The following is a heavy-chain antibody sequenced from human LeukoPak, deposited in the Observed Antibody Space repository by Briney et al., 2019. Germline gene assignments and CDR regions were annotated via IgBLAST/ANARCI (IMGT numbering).Heavy chain of an antibody. V-gene: IGHV1-2*02. D-gene: IGHD2-15*01. Sequence: GASVKVSCKASGYTFTGYYMHWVRQAPGQGLERMGWINPNSGGTNYAQKFQGRVTMTRDTSISTAYMELSRLRSDDTAVYYCARGRYCSGGSCYVANYYMDVWGKGTTVTISS. CDR2: INPNSGGT. J-gene: IGHJ6*03. CDR3: ARGRYCSGGSCYVANYYMDV. CDR1: GYTFTGYY.